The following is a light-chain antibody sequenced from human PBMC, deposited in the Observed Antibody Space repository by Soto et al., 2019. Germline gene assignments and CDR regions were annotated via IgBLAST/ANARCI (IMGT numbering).Light chain of an antibody. J-gene: IGKJ4*01. V-gene: IGKV3-20*01. CDR1: QSISTY. CDR2: GAS. CDR3: QQYGNSPVT. Sequence: EIVLMQFPDTLSLSPGERATLSCRASQSISTYLAWYQQKPGQPPRLLIYGASSRATGIPDRFSGSGSGTAFTLTISRLEPEDFAVYYCQQYGNSPVTLGGGTAVEIK.